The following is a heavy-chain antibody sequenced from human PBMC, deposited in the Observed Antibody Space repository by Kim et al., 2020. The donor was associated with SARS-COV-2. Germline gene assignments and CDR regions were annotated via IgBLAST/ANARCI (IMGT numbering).Heavy chain of an antibody. D-gene: IGHD3-10*01. CDR3: ATRGR. CDR2: IYKEGHT. V-gene: IGHV3-53*01. J-gene: IGHJ4*02. Sequence: IYKEGHTFYVDWTKGRFTIARDNSKNTLSLQMNSLRAEDTAVYYCATRGRWGQGTLVTVSS.